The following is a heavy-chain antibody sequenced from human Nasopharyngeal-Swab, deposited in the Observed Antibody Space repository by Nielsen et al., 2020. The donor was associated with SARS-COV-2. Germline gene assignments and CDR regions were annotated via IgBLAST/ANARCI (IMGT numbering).Heavy chain of an antibody. J-gene: IGHJ4*02. CDR3: ARDGMVGATTGLDY. V-gene: IGHV3-33*01. D-gene: IGHD1-26*01. Sequence: GESLKISCAASGFTFSSYGMHWVRQAPGKGLEWVAVIWYDGSNKDYADSVKGRFTISRDTSKNTLYLQMNSLRAEDTAVHYCARDGMVGATTGLDYWGQGTLVTVSS. CDR2: IWYDGSNK. CDR1: GFTFSSYG.